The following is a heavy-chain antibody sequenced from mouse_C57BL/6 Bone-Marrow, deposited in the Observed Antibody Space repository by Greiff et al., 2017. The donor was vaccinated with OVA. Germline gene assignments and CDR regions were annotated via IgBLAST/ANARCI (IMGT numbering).Heavy chain of an antibody. CDR2: IDPNSGGT. J-gene: IGHJ2*01. CDR3: AREDYYSSSSLFDY. CDR1: GYTFTSYW. Sequence: QVQLQQPGAELVKPGASVKLSCKASGYTFTSYWMHWVKQRPGQGLEWIGRIDPNSGGTKYNEKFKSKATLTVDKPSSTAYMQLSSLTSEDSAVYYCAREDYYSSSSLFDYWGQGTTLTVSS. D-gene: IGHD1-1*01. V-gene: IGHV1-72*01.